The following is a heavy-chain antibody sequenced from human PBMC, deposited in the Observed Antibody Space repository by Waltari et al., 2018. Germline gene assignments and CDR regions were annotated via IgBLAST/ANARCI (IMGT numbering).Heavy chain of an antibody. V-gene: IGHV4-59*01. Sequence: QVQLQESGPGLVKPSETLSLTCTVSGGPISSYYWSWIRQPPGKGLEWIGYIYYSGSTNYNPSLKSRVTISVDTSKNQFSLKLSSVTAADTAVYYCARDYGDYYYYYGMDVWGQGTTVTVSS. D-gene: IGHD4-17*01. CDR1: GGPISSYY. CDR3: ARDYGDYYYYYGMDV. J-gene: IGHJ6*02. CDR2: IYYSGST.